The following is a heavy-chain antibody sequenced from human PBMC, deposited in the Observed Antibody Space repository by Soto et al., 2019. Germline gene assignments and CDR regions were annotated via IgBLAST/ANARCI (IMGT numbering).Heavy chain of an antibody. D-gene: IGHD3-10*01. CDR1: GFTFSSYA. J-gene: IGHJ6*02. CDR3: AREESPTMVRGVIGSYYYYYGMDV. CDR2: ISYDGSNK. Sequence: GGSLRLSCAASGFTFSSYAMHWVRQAPGKGLEWVAVISYDGSNKYYADSVKGRFTISRDNSKNTLYLQMNSLRAEDTAVYYCAREESPTMVRGVIGSYYYYYGMDVWGQGTTVTVSS. V-gene: IGHV3-30-3*01.